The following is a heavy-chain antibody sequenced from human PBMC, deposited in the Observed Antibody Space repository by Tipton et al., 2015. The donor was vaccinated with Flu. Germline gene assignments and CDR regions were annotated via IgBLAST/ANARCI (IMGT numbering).Heavy chain of an antibody. D-gene: IGHD3-10*01. V-gene: IGHV3-7*01. Sequence: SLRLSCAASGFTFSSYWMNWVRQAPGKGLEWVANIKPDGSEKNYADSVKGRFTVSRDNAKNTLYLQMNSLRAEDTAVYFCTRASYGSADYWGQGTLVTVSS. J-gene: IGHJ4*02. CDR1: GFTFSSYW. CDR3: TRASYGSADY. CDR2: IKPDGSEK.